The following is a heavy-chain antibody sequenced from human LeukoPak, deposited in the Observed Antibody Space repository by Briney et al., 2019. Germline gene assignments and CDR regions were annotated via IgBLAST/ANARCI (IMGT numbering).Heavy chain of an antibody. V-gene: IGHV3-30*03. D-gene: IGHD6-19*01. J-gene: IGHJ4*02. Sequence: PGRSLRLSCAASGFTFSDYAMHWVRQAPGKGLEWVAVMSYDGSNKYHADSVQGRFTISRDNSKNTVYLQMNTLRPDDTAVYYCAACPSGSSGWEPLDYWGQGTLVIVSS. CDR1: GFTFSDYA. CDR2: MSYDGSNK. CDR3: AACPSGSSGWEPLDY.